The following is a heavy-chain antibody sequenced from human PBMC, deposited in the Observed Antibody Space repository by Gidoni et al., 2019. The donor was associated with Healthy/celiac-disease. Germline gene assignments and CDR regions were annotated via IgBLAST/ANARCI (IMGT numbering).Heavy chain of an antibody. CDR3: ARVNTIPWAFDY. J-gene: IGHJ4*02. CDR1: GGTFSSDA. Sequence: QVQLVQSGAEVKKPGSSVNVSCNASGGTFSSDAISWVRQAPGQGLEWMGGIIPIFGTANYAQKFQGRVTITADKSTSTAYMELSSLRSEDTAVYYCARVNTIPWAFDYWGQGTLVTVSS. V-gene: IGHV1-69*06. CDR2: IIPIFGTA. D-gene: IGHD3-3*01.